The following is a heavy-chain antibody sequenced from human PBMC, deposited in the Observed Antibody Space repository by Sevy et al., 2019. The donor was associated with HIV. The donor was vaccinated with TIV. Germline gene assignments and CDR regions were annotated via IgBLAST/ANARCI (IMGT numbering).Heavy chain of an antibody. CDR1: GFTFGDYW. Sequence: GGSLRLSCAASGFTFGDYWLTWVRQVPGKGLEWVAVISYDGSNKYYADSVKGRFTISRDNSKNTLYLQMNSLRAEDTAVYYCAREEVVPYGMDVWGQGTTVTVSS. J-gene: IGHJ6*02. CDR2: ISYDGSNK. D-gene: IGHD2-2*01. V-gene: IGHV3-30-3*01. CDR3: AREEVVPYGMDV.